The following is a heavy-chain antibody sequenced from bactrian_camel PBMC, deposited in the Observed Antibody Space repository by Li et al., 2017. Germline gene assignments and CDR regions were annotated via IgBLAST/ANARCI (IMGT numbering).Heavy chain of an antibody. D-gene: IGHD6*01. V-gene: IGHV3S55*01. CDR2: IHSTGTT. CDR3: LKTGPKWYGYDY. Sequence: VQLVESGGGSVQAGGSLRLSCTAPGFTSDRCGMDWFRQAAGKEREGVAAIHSTGTTTYADSMKGRFTISRDNAKNTLYLQLNSLKTEDTAMYYCLKTGPKWYGYDYCGQGTQVTVS. J-gene: IGHJ4*01. CDR1: GFTSDRCG.